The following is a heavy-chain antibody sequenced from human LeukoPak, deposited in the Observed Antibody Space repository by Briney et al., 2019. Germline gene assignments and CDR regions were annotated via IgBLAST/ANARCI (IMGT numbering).Heavy chain of an antibody. Sequence: SVKVSCKASGGTFSNYAISWVRQAPGQGLEWMGRIIPILGIANYAQKFQGRVTITADKSTSTAYMELSGLRSEDTAMYYCAKDGNSYDLDYWGQGTLVTVSS. D-gene: IGHD2/OR15-2a*01. CDR3: AKDGNSYDLDY. J-gene: IGHJ4*02. CDR1: GGTFSNYA. CDR2: IIPILGIA. V-gene: IGHV1-69*04.